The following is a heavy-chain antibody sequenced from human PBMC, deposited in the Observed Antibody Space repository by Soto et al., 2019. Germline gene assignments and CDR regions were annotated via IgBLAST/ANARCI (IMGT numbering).Heavy chain of an antibody. CDR3: ARGTSCTGGSCYPDY. V-gene: IGHV3-74*01. Sequence: GGSLRLSCAASGFTFSSYWMHWVRQAPGKGLVWVSQISSDGSSTTYADSVKGRFTISRDNAKNTLYLQMSSLRAEDTAVYYCARGTSCTGGSCYPDYWGQGTLVTVSS. D-gene: IGHD2-15*01. CDR2: ISSDGSST. CDR1: GFTFSSYW. J-gene: IGHJ4*02.